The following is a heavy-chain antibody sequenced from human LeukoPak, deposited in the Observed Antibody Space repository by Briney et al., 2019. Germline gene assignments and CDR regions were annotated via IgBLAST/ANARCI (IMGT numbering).Heavy chain of an antibody. CDR1: GYTFTSYG. CDR3: ARANILTGLYYFDY. CDR2: ISAYSGNT. D-gene: IGHD3-9*01. V-gene: IGHV1-18*01. Sequence: ASVKVSCKASGYTFTSYGISWVRQAPGQGLEWMGWISAYSGNTNYAQKLQGRVTMTTDTSTSTAYMELRSLRSDDTAVYYCARANILTGLYYFDYWGQGTLVTVSS. J-gene: IGHJ4*02.